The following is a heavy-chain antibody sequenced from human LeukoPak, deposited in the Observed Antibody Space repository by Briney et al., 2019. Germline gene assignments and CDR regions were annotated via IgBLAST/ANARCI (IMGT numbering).Heavy chain of an antibody. Sequence: PGGSLRLSCAASGFTFSSYGMHWVRQAPGKGLEWVAVISYDGSNKYYADPVKGRFTISRDNSKNTLYLQMNSLRAEDTAVYYCAKDTGRSYGPLDYYGMDVWGQGTTVTVSS. V-gene: IGHV3-30*18. D-gene: IGHD5-18*01. CDR3: AKDTGRSYGPLDYYGMDV. CDR1: GFTFSSYG. J-gene: IGHJ6*02. CDR2: ISYDGSNK.